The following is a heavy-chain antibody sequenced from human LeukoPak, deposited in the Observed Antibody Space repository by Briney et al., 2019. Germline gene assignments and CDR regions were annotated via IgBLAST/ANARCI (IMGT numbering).Heavy chain of an antibody. D-gene: IGHD3-16*01. V-gene: IGHV1-69*13. CDR2: IIPIFGTA. CDR3: ARLRLGELDAFDI. CDR1: GGTFSSYA. J-gene: IGHJ3*02. Sequence: SVKDSFKASGGTFSSYAISWVRQAPGQGLEWMGGIIPIFGTANYAQKFQGRVTITADESTSTAYMELSGLRSEDTAVYYCARLRLGELDAFDIWGQGTMVTVSS.